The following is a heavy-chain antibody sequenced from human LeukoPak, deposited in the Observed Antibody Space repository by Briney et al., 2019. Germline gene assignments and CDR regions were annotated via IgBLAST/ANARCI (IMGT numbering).Heavy chain of an antibody. V-gene: IGHV3-23*01. Sequence: GGSLRLSCAASGFTFSSYAMSWVRQAPGKGLEWVSAIRGSGCSTYYADSVKGRFTISRDNSKNTLYLQMNSLRAEDTAVYYCAKCATMIVVVSPLDYWGQGTLVTVSS. CDR3: AKCATMIVVVSPLDY. D-gene: IGHD3-22*01. CDR1: GFTFSSYA. CDR2: IRGSGCST. J-gene: IGHJ4*02.